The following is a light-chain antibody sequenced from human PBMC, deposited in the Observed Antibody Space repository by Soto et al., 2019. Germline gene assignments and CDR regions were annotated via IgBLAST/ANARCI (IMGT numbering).Light chain of an antibody. J-gene: IGLJ1*01. CDR1: KNDIGVYDF. CDR3: KSYAGSNTYV. Sequence: QSALTQPPSASGSPGQSVTISCTGTKNDIGVYDFVSWYQHHPGKAPRLIIYEVVQRPSGVPDRFSGSKSGNTASLTVSGLQAAYEGDYFCKSYAGSNTYVVGSGTKLTVL. CDR2: EVV. V-gene: IGLV2-8*01.